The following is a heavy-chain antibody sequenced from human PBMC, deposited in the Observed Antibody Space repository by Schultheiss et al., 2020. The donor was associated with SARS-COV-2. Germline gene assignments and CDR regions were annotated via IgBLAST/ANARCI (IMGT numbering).Heavy chain of an antibody. CDR2: ISWNSGSI. D-gene: IGHD3-22*01. V-gene: IGHV3-9*01. Sequence: SLKISCAASGFTFDDYAMHWVRQAPGKGLEWVSGISWNSGSIGYADSVKGRFTISRDNAKNSLYLQMNSLRAEDTALYYCAKDIGYYYDSSGYEAFDIWGQGTMVTVSS. CDR1: GFTFDDYA. CDR3: AKDIGYYYDSSGYEAFDI. J-gene: IGHJ3*02.